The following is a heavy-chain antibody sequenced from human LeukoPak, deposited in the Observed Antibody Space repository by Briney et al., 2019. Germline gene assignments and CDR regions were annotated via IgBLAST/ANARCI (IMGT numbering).Heavy chain of an antibody. V-gene: IGHV3-7*03. D-gene: IGHD2-15*01. CDR3: ARDPGWSSFDI. Sequence: GGSLRLSCVASGFSSTSYWMSWVRQAPGKDLEFVANINQDAGTTNYVDSVKGRFTISRDNAENSLYLQMSSLRAEDTALYYCARDPGWSSFDIWGQGIMVTVSS. CDR2: INQDAGTT. CDR1: GFSSTSYW. J-gene: IGHJ3*02.